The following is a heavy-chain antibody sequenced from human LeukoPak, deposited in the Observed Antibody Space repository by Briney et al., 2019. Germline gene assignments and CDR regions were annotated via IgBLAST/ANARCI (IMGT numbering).Heavy chain of an antibody. CDR3: ARGSTYYDSSGQVPFDY. J-gene: IGHJ4*02. V-gene: IGHV3-48*01. D-gene: IGHD3-22*01. Sequence: QSGGSLRLSCAASGFTFSSYSLNWVRQAPGKGLEWGSYISGSSNTIYYADSVKGRFTISRDNGKNTLYLQMNSLRAEDTAVYYCARGSTYYDSSGQVPFDYWGQGTLVTVSS. CDR2: ISGSSNTI. CDR1: GFTFSSYS.